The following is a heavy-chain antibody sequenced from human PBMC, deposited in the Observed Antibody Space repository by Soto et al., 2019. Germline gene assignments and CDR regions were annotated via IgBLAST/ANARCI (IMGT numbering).Heavy chain of an antibody. CDR1: GFRFIDYA. D-gene: IGHD3-22*01. CDR2: ISESGGST. J-gene: IGHJ3*02. V-gene: IGHV3-23*01. Sequence: GVSLRVSCAASGFRFIDYAMSWVRQAPGKGLEWVSVISESGGSTHYADSVRGRFTVSRDNSKNTLYLQMNSLTAEDTAVYYCANDLKPMIVVAPPGIWGQGTMVTV. CDR3: ANDLKPMIVVAPPGI.